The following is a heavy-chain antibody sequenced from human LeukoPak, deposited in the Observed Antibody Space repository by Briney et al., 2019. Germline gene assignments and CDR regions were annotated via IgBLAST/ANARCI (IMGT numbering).Heavy chain of an antibody. CDR1: GYTFTNYD. D-gene: IGHD4-23*01. J-gene: IGHJ4*02. V-gene: IGHV1-8*01. Sequence: ASVKVSCKASGYTFTNYDTNWVRQAPGQGLEWMGYMKPNSGNTGYAQKFQGRVTMTRDTSISTAYMELSSLTSEDTAVYYCATELRWKDHWGQGTLVTVSS. CDR3: ATELRWKDH. CDR2: MKPNSGNT.